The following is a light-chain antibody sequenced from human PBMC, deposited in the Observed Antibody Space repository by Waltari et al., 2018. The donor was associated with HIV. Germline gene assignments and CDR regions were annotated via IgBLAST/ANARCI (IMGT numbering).Light chain of an antibody. Sequence: QSALTQPASVSGSPGQSIPISCAGPSSHLRDHNSAPWYQHPPGKGPKVIIYEVSNRPSVVSSRFSGSISANTASLTISGLQPEDEADYFCASYISSASPEFGGGTKVTVL. CDR3: ASYISSASPE. CDR2: EVS. CDR1: SSHLRDHNS. V-gene: IGLV2-14*01. J-gene: IGLJ3*02.